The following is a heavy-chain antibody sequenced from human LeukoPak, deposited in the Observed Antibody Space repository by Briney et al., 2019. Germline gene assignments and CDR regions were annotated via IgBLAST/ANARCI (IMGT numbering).Heavy chain of an antibody. D-gene: IGHD3-22*01. Sequence: SQTLSLTCSVSNESISSGDNYWSWIRQPPGKGLEWIGYIYYSGSTYYNPSLKSRLTISVDTSKNQFSLKLSSVTAADTAVYYCARASDYYTGNFDYWGQGTLVTVSS. CDR2: IYYSGST. CDR1: NESISSGDNY. V-gene: IGHV4-30-4*01. J-gene: IGHJ4*02. CDR3: ARASDYYTGNFDY.